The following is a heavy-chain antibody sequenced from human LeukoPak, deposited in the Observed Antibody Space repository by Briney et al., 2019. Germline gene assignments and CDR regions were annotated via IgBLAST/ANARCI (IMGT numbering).Heavy chain of an antibody. CDR2: IYSSGST. CDR1: GASISGSGYY. V-gene: IGHV4-39*07. Sequence: SETLSLTCTVSGASISGSGYYWGWIRQPPGKGLEWIGSIYSSGSTYYNPSLKSRVTISVDTSKNQFSLKLSSVTAADTAVYYCARVKVDSSGYLRYYYYMDVWGKGTTVTVSS. D-gene: IGHD3-22*01. CDR3: ARVKVDSSGYLRYYYYMDV. J-gene: IGHJ6*03.